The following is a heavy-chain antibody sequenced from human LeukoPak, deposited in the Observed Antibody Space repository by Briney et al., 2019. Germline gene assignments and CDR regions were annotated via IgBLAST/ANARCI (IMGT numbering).Heavy chain of an antibody. J-gene: IGHJ5*02. D-gene: IGHD3-22*01. CDR3: ARATMIVVGNWFDP. Sequence: SETLSLTCTVSGGSISSYYWSWIRQPPGKGLEWIGYIYYSGSTNYNPSLKSRVTISVDTSKNQFSLKLSSVTAADTAAYYCARATMIVVGNWFDPWGQGTLVTVSS. CDR1: GGSISSYY. CDR2: IYYSGST. V-gene: IGHV4-59*01.